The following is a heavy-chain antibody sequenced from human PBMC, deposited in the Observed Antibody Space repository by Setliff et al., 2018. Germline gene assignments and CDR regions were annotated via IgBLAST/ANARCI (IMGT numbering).Heavy chain of an antibody. J-gene: IGHJ4*02. Sequence: SVKVSCKASGYTLTNYYMHWVRQAPGQGLEWMGGTIPNFGTTNYAQEFQGRVTIITDESTSTAYMELSSLRSEDTAVYFCARERGSYDSSTHYTYYFDNWGQGTLVTVSS. CDR2: TIPNFGTT. V-gene: IGHV1-69*05. D-gene: IGHD3-22*01. CDR1: GYTLTNYY. CDR3: ARERGSYDSSTHYTYYFDN.